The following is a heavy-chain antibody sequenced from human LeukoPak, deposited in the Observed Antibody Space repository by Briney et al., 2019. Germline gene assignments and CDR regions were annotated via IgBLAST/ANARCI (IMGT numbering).Heavy chain of an antibody. V-gene: IGHV4-34*01. J-gene: IGHJ3*02. D-gene: IGHD3-22*01. CDR3: ARHRYYYDSSGYQDAFDI. CDR1: GGSISNYY. Sequence: SETLSLTCTVSGGSISNYYWSWIRQPPGKGLEWIGEINHSGSTNYNPSLKSRVTISVDTSKNQFSLKLSSVTAADTAVYYCARHRYYYDSSGYQDAFDIWGQGTMVTVSS. CDR2: INHSGST.